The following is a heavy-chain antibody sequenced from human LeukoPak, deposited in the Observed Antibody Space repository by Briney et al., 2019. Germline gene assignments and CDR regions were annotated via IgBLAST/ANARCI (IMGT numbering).Heavy chain of an antibody. J-gene: IGHJ3*02. V-gene: IGHV7-4-1*02. D-gene: IGHD6-19*01. CDR1: GGTLNNYG. CDR2: INTNTGNP. CDR3: ARDFTFGSGWYSRPDAFDI. Sequence: ASVKVSYKASGGTLNNYGISWVRQPPGQGLEGMGWINTNTGNPTYAQGFTGRFVFSLDTSVSTAYLQISSLKAEDTAVYYCARDFTFGSGWYSRPDAFDIWGQGTMVTVSS.